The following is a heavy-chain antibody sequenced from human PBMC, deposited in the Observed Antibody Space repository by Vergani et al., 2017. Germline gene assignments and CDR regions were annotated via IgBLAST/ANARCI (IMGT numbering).Heavy chain of an antibody. D-gene: IGHD3-22*01. Sequence: QVQLVQSGAEVKKPGSSVKVSCKASGGTFSSYAISWVRQAPGQGLEWMGGIIPIFGTANNAQKFQGRVTITADEATSTAYMELSSLRSEDTAVYYCARDLRGTGVYYDSSGYHLPDYYYYGTDVWGQGTTVTVSS. V-gene: IGHV1-69*01. CDR1: GGTFSSYA. CDR2: IIPIFGTA. J-gene: IGHJ6*02. CDR3: ARDLRGTGVYYDSSGYHLPDYYYYGTDV.